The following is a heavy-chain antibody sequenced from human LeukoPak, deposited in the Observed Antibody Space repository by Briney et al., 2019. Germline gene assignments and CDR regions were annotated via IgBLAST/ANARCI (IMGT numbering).Heavy chain of an antibody. J-gene: IGHJ3*02. CDR2: IYPGDSDT. Sequence: LGESLKISCKGSGYSFTSYWIGWVRQMPGKGLEWMGIIYPGDSDTRYSPSFQGQVTISADRSISTACLQWSSLKASDTAMYYCARQAVDIVATDAFDIWGQGTMVTVSS. V-gene: IGHV5-51*01. D-gene: IGHD5-12*01. CDR1: GYSFTSYW. CDR3: ARQAVDIVATDAFDI.